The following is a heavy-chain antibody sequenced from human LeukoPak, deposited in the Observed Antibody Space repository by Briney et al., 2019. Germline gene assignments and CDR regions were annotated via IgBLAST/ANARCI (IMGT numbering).Heavy chain of an antibody. CDR1: GFTFSSYG. Sequence: GGSLRLSCAASGFTFSSYGMHWVRQAPGKGLEWVAVISYDGSNKYYADSVKGRFTISRDNSKNTLYLQMNSLRAEDTAVYYCAKATSGDWGLNYGMDVWGQGTTVTVSS. J-gene: IGHJ6*02. D-gene: IGHD2-21*02. CDR2: ISYDGSNK. V-gene: IGHV3-30*18. CDR3: AKATSGDWGLNYGMDV.